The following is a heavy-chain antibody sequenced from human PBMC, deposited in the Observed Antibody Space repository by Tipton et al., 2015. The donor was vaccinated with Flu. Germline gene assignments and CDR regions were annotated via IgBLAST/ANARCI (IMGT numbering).Heavy chain of an antibody. CDR3: ASTSYDNAFDI. D-gene: IGHD5-12*01. CDR2: INHSGST. V-gene: IGHV4-34*01. J-gene: IGHJ3*02. CDR1: GGSFSGYY. Sequence: LRLSCAVYGGSFSGYYWSWIRQPPGKGLEWIGEINHSGSTNYNPSLKSRVTISVDTSKNQFSLKLSSVTAADTAVYYCASTSYDNAFDIWGQGTMVTVSS.